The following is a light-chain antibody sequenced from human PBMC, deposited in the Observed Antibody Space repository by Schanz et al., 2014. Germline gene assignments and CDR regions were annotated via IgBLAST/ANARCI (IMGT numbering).Light chain of an antibody. J-gene: IGLJ1*01. V-gene: IGLV2-8*01. CDR1: SSDVGGYNY. CDR3: SSYRRTATVAV. CDR2: DVS. Sequence: QSVLTQPPSASGSPGQSVTISCTGTSSDVGGYNYVSWYRQHPGKAPKLMIYDVSKRPSGVPDRFSGSKSDNTASLTISGLQAEDEADYYGSSYRRTATVAVFGTGTKLTVL.